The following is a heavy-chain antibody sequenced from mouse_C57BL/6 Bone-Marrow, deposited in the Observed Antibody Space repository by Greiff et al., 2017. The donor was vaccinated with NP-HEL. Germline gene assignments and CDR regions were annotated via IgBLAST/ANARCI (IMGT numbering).Heavy chain of an antibody. V-gene: IGHV3-8*01. D-gene: IGHD2-2*01. Sequence: VQLQESGPGLAKPSQTLSLTCSVTGYSIPSDYWNWIRKFPGNKLEYMGYISYSGSTYYNPSLKSRISITRDTSKNQYYLQLNSVTTEDTATYYCARWGYIYAMDYWGQGTSVTVSS. J-gene: IGHJ4*01. CDR2: ISYSGST. CDR1: GYSIPSDY. CDR3: ARWGYIYAMDY.